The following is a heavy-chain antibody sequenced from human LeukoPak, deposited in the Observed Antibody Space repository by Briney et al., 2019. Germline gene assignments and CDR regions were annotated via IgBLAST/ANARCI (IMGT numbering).Heavy chain of an antibody. D-gene: IGHD3-22*01. CDR3: ARADYDSSGYPGQDFDY. CDR1: GFTFSSYS. Sequence: GGSLRLSCAASGFTFSSYSMNWVRQAPGKGLEWVSYISSSSSTIYYADSVKGRFTISRDNAKNSLYLQMNSLRAEDTAVYYCARADYDSSGYPGQDFDYWGQGTLVTVSS. CDR2: ISSSSSTI. V-gene: IGHV3-48*04. J-gene: IGHJ4*02.